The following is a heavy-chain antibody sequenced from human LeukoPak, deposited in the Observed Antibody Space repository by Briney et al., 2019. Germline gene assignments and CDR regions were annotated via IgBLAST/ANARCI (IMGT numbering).Heavy chain of an antibody. CDR1: RFTFTSYA. V-gene: IGHV3-23*01. CDR3: ANPVGYGDAFDI. D-gene: IGHD5-12*01. Sequence: GGSLRLSCAASRFTFTSYAMSWVRQAPGKGLEWVSGTSASGGSTYYADSVKGRFTISRDNSKNTLYLQMNSLRAEDTAVYYCANPVGYGDAFDIWGQGTMVTVSS. CDR2: TSASGGST. J-gene: IGHJ3*02.